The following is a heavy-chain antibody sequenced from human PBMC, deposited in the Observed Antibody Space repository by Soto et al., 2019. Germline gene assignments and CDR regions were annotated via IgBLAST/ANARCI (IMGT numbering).Heavy chain of an antibody. J-gene: IGHJ5*02. D-gene: IGHD2-15*01. CDR1: GGSISSSSYY. CDR3: AVVVAARPDNWFDP. V-gene: IGHV4-39*01. CDR2: IYYSGST. Sequence: QLQLQESGPGLVKPSETLSLTCTVSGGSISSSSYYWGWIRQPPGKGLEWIGSIYYSGSTCYNPSLKSRVTRSGDTSKNQFSLKLSSVTAADTAVYYCAVVVAARPDNWFDPWGQGTLVTVSS.